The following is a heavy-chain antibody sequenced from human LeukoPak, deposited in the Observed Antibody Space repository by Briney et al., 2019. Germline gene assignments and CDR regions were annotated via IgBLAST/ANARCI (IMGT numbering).Heavy chain of an antibody. CDR3: ASTTVTHLDYYYYYYGMDV. D-gene: IGHD4-11*01. J-gene: IGHJ6*02. CDR1: GGTFSIYA. CDR2: IISIFGTA. Sequence: ASVKVSCKASGGTFSIYAISWVRQAPGQGLEWMGGIISIFGTANYAQKFQGRVTITADESTSTAYMELSSLRSEDTAVYYCASTTVTHLDYYYYYYGMDVWGQGTTVIVSS. V-gene: IGHV1-69*01.